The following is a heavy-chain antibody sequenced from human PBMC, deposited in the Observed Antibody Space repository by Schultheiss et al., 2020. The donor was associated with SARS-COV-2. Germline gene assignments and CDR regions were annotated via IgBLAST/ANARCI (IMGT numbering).Heavy chain of an antibody. D-gene: IGHD6-6*01. J-gene: IGHJ6*02. Sequence: SETLSLTCTVSGGSISSYYWSWIRQPPGKGLEWIGYIYYSGSTYYNPSLKSRVTISVDTSKNQFSLKLSSVTAADTAVYYCARGGTLYSSSLYYYYGMDVWGQGTTVTVSS. CDR1: GGSISSYY. CDR3: ARGGTLYSSSLYYYYGMDV. V-gene: IGHV4-59*12. CDR2: IYYSGST.